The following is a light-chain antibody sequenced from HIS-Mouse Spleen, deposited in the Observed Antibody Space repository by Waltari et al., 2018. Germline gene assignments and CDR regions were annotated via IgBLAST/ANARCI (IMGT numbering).Light chain of an antibody. CDR3: NSRDSSGNHLV. V-gene: IGLV3-19*01. Sequence: SSELTQDPAVSVALGQTVRITCQGDSLRSYYASWYQQKPGQATVLVTYGKNNRPSGIPDRFSGSSSGNTASLTITGAQAEEEADYYCNSRDSSGNHLVFGGGTKLTVL. J-gene: IGLJ3*02. CDR1: SLRSYY. CDR2: GKN.